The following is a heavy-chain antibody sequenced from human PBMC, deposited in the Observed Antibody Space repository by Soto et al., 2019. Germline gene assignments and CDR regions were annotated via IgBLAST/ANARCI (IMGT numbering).Heavy chain of an antibody. CDR1: GFTFEDYA. J-gene: IGHJ6*03. CDR3: AKGRSNSWLDYMAV. Sequence: EAQLVESGGGLVQPGRSLRLSCAASGFTFEDYAMYWVRQAPGKGLEWVSGISWNSGSLGYADSVKGRFTISRDNAKNTLYLQMNSLRGQVTALYYCAKGRSNSWLDYMAVWGEGTAVTVSS. V-gene: IGHV3-9*01. D-gene: IGHD2-2*01. CDR2: ISWNSGSL.